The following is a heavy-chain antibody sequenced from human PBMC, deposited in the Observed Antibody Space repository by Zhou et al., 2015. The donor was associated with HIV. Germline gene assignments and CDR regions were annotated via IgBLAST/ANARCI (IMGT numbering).Heavy chain of an antibody. Sequence: QVQLVQSGAEVKKPGASVKVSCKASGYTFTSYDINWVRQATGQGLEWMGWMNPNSGNTGYAQKFQGRVTMTRNTSISTAYMELSSLRSEDTAVYYCATGSSGTLIVAGAFDVWGQGTIVSVS. V-gene: IGHV1-8*01. CDR2: MNPNSGNT. CDR1: GYTFTSYD. J-gene: IGHJ3*01. CDR3: ATGSSGTLIVAGAFDV. D-gene: IGHD3-22*01.